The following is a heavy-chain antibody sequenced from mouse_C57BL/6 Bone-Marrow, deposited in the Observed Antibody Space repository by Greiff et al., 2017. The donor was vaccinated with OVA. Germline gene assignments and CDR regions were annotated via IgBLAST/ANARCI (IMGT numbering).Heavy chain of an antibody. J-gene: IGHJ2*01. D-gene: IGHD1-1*01. CDR1: GYSFTSYY. CDR3: AGGVITTVVNPFDY. CDR2: IYPGSGNT. Sequence: VQLQQSGPELVNPGASVKISCKASGYSFTSYYIHWVKQRPGQGLEWIGWIYPGSGNTKYNEKFKGKATLTADTSSSTAYMQLSSLTSEDSAVYYCAGGVITTVVNPFDYWGQGTTLTVSS. V-gene: IGHV1-66*01.